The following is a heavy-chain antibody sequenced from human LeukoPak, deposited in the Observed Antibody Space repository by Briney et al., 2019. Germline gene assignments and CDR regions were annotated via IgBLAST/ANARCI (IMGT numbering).Heavy chain of an antibody. V-gene: IGHV4-34*01. J-gene: IGHJ4*02. CDR2: INHSGST. CDR3: ARVNDYGDYVYYFDY. CDR1: GGSFSGYY. Sequence: SETLSLTCAVYGGSFSGYYWIWIRQPPGKGLEWIGEINHSGSTNYNPSLKSRVTISVDTSKNQFSLKLSSVTAADTAVYYCARVNDYGDYVYYFDYWGQGTLVTVSS. D-gene: IGHD4-17*01.